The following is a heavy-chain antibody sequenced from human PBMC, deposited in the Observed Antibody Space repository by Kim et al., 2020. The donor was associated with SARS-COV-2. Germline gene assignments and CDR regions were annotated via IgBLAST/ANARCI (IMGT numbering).Heavy chain of an antibody. J-gene: IGHJ4*02. V-gene: IGHV4-31*02. D-gene: IGHD5-12*01. CDR3: ARVNGPKLATIDY. Sequence: HPALKSRVTKSLDTSKTQFSLKLSSVTAADTSVYYCARVNGPKLATIDYWGQGTLVTVSS.